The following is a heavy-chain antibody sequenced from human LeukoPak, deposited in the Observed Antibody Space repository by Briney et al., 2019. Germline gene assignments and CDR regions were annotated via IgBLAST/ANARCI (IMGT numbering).Heavy chain of an antibody. V-gene: IGHV1-2*02. CDR1: GYTFTGYY. D-gene: IGHD3-10*01. Sequence: ASVKVSCKASGYTFTGYYMHWVRQAPGQGLEWMGWINPNSGGTNYAQKFQGRVTMTRDTSISTAYMELSRLRSDDTAVYYCARAGGKLLWFGELSPNFDYWGQGTLITVSS. CDR2: INPNSGGT. J-gene: IGHJ4*02. CDR3: ARAGGKLLWFGELSPNFDY.